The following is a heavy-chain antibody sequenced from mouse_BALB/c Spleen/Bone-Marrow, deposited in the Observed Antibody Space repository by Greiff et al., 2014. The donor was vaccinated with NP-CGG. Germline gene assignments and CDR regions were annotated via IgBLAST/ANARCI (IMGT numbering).Heavy chain of an antibody. Sequence: VHLVESGPGLVAPSQSLSITCTVSGFSLTDYGVSWIRQPPGKGLEWLGVIRGGGITYYNSTLKSRLSISKDSSKSQVFLKMNSLQTDDTAMYYCAKHDTTVVVDYWGQGTTLTVSS. CDR1: GFSLTDYG. J-gene: IGHJ2*01. D-gene: IGHD1-1*01. CDR3: AKHDTTVVVDY. CDR2: IRGGGIT. V-gene: IGHV2-6-5*01.